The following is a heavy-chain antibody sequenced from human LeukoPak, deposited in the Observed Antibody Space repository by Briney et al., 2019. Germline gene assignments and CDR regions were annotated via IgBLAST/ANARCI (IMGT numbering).Heavy chain of an antibody. CDR2: ISASGTGT. D-gene: IGHD2-2*01. CDR3: AKLSTSPYYFDY. V-gene: IGHV3-23*01. J-gene: IGHJ4*02. Sequence: PGGSLRLSCAASGFTFSSYGMSWVRQTPGKGLEWDSAISASGTGTYFADSVKGRFTISRDNSKNTLYLQMNSLRAEDTAVYYCAKLSTSPYYFDYWGQGTLVTVSS. CDR1: GFTFSSYG.